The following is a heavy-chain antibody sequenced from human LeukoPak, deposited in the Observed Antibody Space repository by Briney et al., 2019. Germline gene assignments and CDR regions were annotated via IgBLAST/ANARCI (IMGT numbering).Heavy chain of an antibody. V-gene: IGHV1-24*01. CDR1: GYTLSELS. J-gene: IGHJ4*02. CDR2: FGPEDGET. D-gene: IGHD3-22*01. Sequence: ASVKVSCKVSGYTLSELSMHWVRQAPGKGLEWMGGFGPEDGETIYAQKFQGRVTMTEDTPTDTAYMELSSLRSEDTAVYYCAIAPRYDSSGYYYEGRAFDYWGQGTLVTVSS. CDR3: AIAPRYDSSGYYYEGRAFDY.